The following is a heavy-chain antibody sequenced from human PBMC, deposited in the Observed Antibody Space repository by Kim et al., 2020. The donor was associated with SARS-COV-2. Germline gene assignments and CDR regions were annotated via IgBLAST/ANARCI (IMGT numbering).Heavy chain of an antibody. CDR2: ISSNGGST. V-gene: IGHV3-64*02. Sequence: GGSVRLSCAASGFTFSSYAMHWVRQAPGKGLEYVSAISSNGGSTYYADSVKGRFTISRDNSKNTLYLQMGSLRAEDMAVYYCARGKSRWAGPFDIWGQGTMVTISS. J-gene: IGHJ3*02. CDR3: ARGKSRWAGPFDI. CDR1: GFTFSSYA. D-gene: IGHD6-13*01.